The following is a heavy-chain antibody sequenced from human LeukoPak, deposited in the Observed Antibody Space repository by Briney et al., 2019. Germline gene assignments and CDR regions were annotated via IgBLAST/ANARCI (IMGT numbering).Heavy chain of an antibody. J-gene: IGHJ4*02. CDR1: GYTFTGSY. V-gene: IGHV1-2*02. CDR3: ARGGAFCSITTCHEFDH. CDR2: TNPSTGGT. D-gene: IGHD2-2*01. Sequence: ASVKVSCRTSGYTFTGSYLHWVRQVPGQGLEWMGWTNPSTGGTKSAQQFEGRVTMTRDTSNTTGYLELRSLRLDDTATYYCARGGAFCSITTCHEFDHWGQGTLVIVSS.